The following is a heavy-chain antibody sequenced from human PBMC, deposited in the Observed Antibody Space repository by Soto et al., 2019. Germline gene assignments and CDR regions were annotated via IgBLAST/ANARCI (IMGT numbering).Heavy chain of an antibody. J-gene: IGHJ6*03. D-gene: IGHD6-13*01. V-gene: IGHV3-66*01. CDR3: ARGVAAVYYYYYYYMDV. CDR1: GFTVSSNY. CDR2: IYSGGST. Sequence: GGSLRLSCAASGFTVSSNYMSWVRQAPGKGLEWVSVIYSGGSTYYADSVKGRFTISRDNSKNTLYLQMNSLRAEDTAVYYCARGVAAVYYYYYYYMDVWGKGTTVTVSS.